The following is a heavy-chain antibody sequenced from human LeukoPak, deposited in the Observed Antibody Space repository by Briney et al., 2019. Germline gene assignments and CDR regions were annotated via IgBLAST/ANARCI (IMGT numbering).Heavy chain of an antibody. CDR2: ISYDGSNK. CDR3: AKVHRGVYYSDY. D-gene: IGHD3-10*01. V-gene: IGHV3-30*18. CDR1: GFTFSSYG. Sequence: PGGSLRLSCAASGFTFSSYGMHWVRQAPGKGLEWVAVISYDGSNKYYADSVKGRFTISRDNSKNTLYLQMNSLRAEDTAVYYCAKVHRGVYYSDYWGQGTLVAVSS. J-gene: IGHJ4*02.